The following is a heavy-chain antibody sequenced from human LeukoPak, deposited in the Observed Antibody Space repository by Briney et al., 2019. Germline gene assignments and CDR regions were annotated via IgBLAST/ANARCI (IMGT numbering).Heavy chain of an antibody. Sequence: GASVKVSCKASGYTFTGYYMHWVRQAPGQGLEWMGRINPSSGGTNYAQKFQGRVTMTRDTSISTAYMELSRLRSDDTAVYYCARDLGXXXXXSGGXXYSEDYWGQGTLVTVS. J-gene: IGHJ4*02. V-gene: IGHV1-2*06. CDR1: GYTFTGYY. CDR3: ARDLGXXXXXSGGXXYSEDY. CDR2: INPSSGGT. D-gene: IGHD2-15*01.